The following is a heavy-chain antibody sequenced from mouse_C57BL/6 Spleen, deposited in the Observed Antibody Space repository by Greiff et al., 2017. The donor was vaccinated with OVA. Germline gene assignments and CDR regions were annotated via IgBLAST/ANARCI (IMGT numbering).Heavy chain of an antibody. CDR2: IDPSDSYT. CDR1: GYTFTSYW. D-gene: IGHD1-1*01. V-gene: IGHV1-59*01. CDR3: ARFYYGSSYGYFDV. Sequence: QVHVKQPGAELVRPGTSVKLSCKASGYTFTSYWMHWVKQRPGQGLEWIGVIDPSDSYTNYNQKFKGKATLTVDTSSSTAYMQLSSLTSEDSAVYYCARFYYGSSYGYFDVWGTGTTVTVSS. J-gene: IGHJ1*03.